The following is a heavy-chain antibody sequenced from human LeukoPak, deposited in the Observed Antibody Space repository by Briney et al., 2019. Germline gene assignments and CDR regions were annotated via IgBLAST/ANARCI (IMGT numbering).Heavy chain of an antibody. Sequence: PSETLSLTCTVSGGSISSYYWSWIRQPPKKGLEWMGYIHYSGSTNYNPSLNSRVTISVDTSKNQFSLRLTSVTAADTAVYYCARHSRTYYDFDYWGQGTLVTVSS. CDR3: ARHSRTYYDFDY. D-gene: IGHD1-26*01. J-gene: IGHJ4*02. V-gene: IGHV4-59*08. CDR1: GGSISSYY. CDR2: IHYSGST.